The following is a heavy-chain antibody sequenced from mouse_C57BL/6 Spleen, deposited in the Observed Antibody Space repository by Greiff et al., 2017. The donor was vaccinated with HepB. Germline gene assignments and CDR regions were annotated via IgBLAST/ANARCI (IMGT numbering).Heavy chain of an antibody. CDR3: ARDGSSYDYYAMDY. CDR2: ISDGGSYT. CDR1: GFTFSSYA. D-gene: IGHD1-1*01. V-gene: IGHV5-4*03. J-gene: IGHJ4*01. Sequence: EVMLVESGGGLVKPGGSLKLSCAASGFTFSSYAMSWVRQTPEKRLEWVATISDGGSYTYYPDNVKGRFTISRDHAKNNLYLQMSHLKSEDTAMYYCARDGSSYDYYAMDYWGQGTSVTVSS.